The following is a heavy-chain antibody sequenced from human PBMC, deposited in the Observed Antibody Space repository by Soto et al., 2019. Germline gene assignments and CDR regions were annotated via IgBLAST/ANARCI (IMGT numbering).Heavy chain of an antibody. CDR3: AKDELPHITMIVVVTYDY. CDR2: ISGSGGST. V-gene: IGHV3-23*01. Sequence: GGSLRLSCAASGFTFSSYAMSWVRQAPGKGLEWVSAISGSGGSTYYADSVKGRFTISRDNSKNTLYLQMNSLRAEDTAVYYCAKDELPHITMIVVVTYDYWGQGTLVTVSS. J-gene: IGHJ4*02. CDR1: GFTFSSYA. D-gene: IGHD3-22*01.